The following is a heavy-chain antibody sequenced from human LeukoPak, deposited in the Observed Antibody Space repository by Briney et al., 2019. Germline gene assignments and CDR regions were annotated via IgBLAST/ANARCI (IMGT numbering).Heavy chain of an antibody. J-gene: IGHJ4*02. D-gene: IGHD3-16*01. CDR2: INHSGST. CDR1: GGSFSGYY. V-gene: IGHV4-34*01. Sequence: SETLSLTCAVYGGSFSGYYWSWIRQPPGKGLEWIGEINHSGSTNYNPSLKSRVTISVDTSKNQFSLKLSSVTAADTAVYYCARRGRLWGRPRSFDYWGQGTLVTVSS. CDR3: ARRGRLWGRPRSFDY.